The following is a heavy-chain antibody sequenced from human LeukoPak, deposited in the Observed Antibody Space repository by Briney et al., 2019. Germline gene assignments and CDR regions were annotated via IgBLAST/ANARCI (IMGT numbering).Heavy chain of an antibody. CDR3: ARGHYGSGSYYPYYYYYYMDV. CDR2: IIPIFGTA. J-gene: IGHJ6*03. CDR1: GGTLSSYA. V-gene: IGHV1-69*13. D-gene: IGHD3-10*01. Sequence: SVKVSCKASGGTLSSYAISWVRQAPGQGLEWMGGIIPIFGTANYAQKFAGRVTITADESTSTAYMELSSLRSEDTAVYYCARGHYGSGSYYPYYYYYYMDVWGKGTTVTISS.